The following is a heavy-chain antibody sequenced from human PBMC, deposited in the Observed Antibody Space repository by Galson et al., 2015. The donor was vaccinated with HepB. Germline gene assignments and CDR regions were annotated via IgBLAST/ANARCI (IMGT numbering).Heavy chain of an antibody. CDR3: VRGGGTFDM. CDR1: GFTFSGYW. Sequence: SLRLSCAAFGFTFSGYWMSWVRQAPGKGLEWVANIKVDGNEKYYVDSVQGRFTISRDNAKNSLYLQMNSLRAEDTAVYFCVRGGGTFDMWGQGTMVTVSS. CDR2: IKVDGNEK. V-gene: IGHV3-7*03. J-gene: IGHJ3*02.